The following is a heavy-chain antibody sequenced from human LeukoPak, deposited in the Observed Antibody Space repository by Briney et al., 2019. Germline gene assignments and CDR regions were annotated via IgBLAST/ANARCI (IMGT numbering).Heavy chain of an antibody. CDR1: GGTFSNYA. D-gene: IGHD3-22*01. V-gene: IGHV1-69*13. J-gene: IGHJ3*02. CDR2: IIPIFGEA. Sequence: GASVKVSCKAFGGTFSNYAVSWVRQAPGQGLEWLGGIIPIFGEASSAQKFQGRVTIIADESTSTAYMELSSLRSEDTAVYYCAKFYDSSGQYAFDIWGQGTMVTVSS. CDR3: AKFYDSSGQYAFDI.